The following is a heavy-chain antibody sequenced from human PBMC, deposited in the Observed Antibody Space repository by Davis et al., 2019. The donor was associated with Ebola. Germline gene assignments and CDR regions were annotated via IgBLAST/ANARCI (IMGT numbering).Heavy chain of an antibody. CDR2: ISYDGSNK. D-gene: IGHD2-21*01. CDR3: AKRVGMELAYFDY. V-gene: IGHV3-30*18. CDR1: GFTFNVYG. Sequence: GESLKISCAASGFTFNVYGMHWVRQAPGKGLEWVTVISYDGSNKYYADSVKGRFTISRDNSKNTLYLQMNSLRAEDTAVYYCAKRVGMELAYFDYWGQGTLVTVSS. J-gene: IGHJ4*02.